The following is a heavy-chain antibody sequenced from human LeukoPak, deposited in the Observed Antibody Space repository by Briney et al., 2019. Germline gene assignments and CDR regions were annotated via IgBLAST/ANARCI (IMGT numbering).Heavy chain of an antibody. V-gene: IGHV3-30*02. CDR2: IRYDGSDK. D-gene: IGHD6-19*01. Sequence: SGGSLRLSCAASGFTLSNFGMHWVRQAPGKGLEWAAFIRYDGSDKYYADSVKGRFSISRDNSKNTLYLEMNSLRAEDTAVYYCARNSSGRFDNWGQGTLVTVSP. CDR1: GFTLSNFG. CDR3: ARNSSGRFDN. J-gene: IGHJ4*02.